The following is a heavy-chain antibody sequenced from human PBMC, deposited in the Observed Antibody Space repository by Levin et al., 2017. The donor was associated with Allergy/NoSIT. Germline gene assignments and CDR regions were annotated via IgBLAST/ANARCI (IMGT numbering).Heavy chain of an antibody. Sequence: GGSLRLSCAASGFTFSSYGMHWVRQAPGKGLEWVAVISYDGSNKYYADSVKGRFTISRDNSKNTLYLQMNSLRAEDTAVYYCAKDSGQQLVSLYYYGMDVWGQGTTVTVSS. D-gene: IGHD6-13*01. V-gene: IGHV3-30*18. J-gene: IGHJ6*02. CDR3: AKDSGQQLVSLYYYGMDV. CDR1: GFTFSSYG. CDR2: ISYDGSNK.